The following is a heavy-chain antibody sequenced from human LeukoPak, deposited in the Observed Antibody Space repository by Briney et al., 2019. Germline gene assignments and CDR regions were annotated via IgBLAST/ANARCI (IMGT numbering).Heavy chain of an antibody. Sequence: ASVKVSCKASGYTFTGYYMHWVRQAPGQGLEWMGWINPNSGGTNYAQKFQGRVTMTRDTSISTAYMELSRLRSDDTAVYYCARVPGYQLLYGDIPYAFDIWGQGTMVTVSS. CDR3: ARVPGYQLLYGDIPYAFDI. CDR1: GYTFTGYY. CDR2: INPNSGGT. D-gene: IGHD2-2*02. J-gene: IGHJ3*02. V-gene: IGHV1-2*02.